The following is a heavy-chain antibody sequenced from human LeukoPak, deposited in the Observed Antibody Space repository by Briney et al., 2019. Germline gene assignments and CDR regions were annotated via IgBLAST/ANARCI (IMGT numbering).Heavy chain of an antibody. V-gene: IGHV4-30-2*02. CDR3: ARSRPPDY. J-gene: IGHJ4*02. Sequence: SETLSLTCAVSGGSISSGGYSWSWIRQPPGKGLEWIGYIYHSGSTYYNPSLKSRVTISVDRSKNQFSLKLSSVTAADTAVYYCARSRPPDYWGQGTLVTVSS. CDR1: GGSISSGGYS. CDR2: IYHSGST.